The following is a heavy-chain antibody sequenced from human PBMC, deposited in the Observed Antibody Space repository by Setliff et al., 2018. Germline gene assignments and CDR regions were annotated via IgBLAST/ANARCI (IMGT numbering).Heavy chain of an antibody. V-gene: IGHV1-69*06. J-gene: IGHJ3*02. CDR1: GGTFSSYA. CDR3: ASSLGSGSYYKSAFDI. CDR2: IIPIFGTA. Sequence: SVKVSCKASGGTFSSYAISWVRQAPGQGLEWMGGIIPIFGTANYAQKFQGRVTITADKSKSTAYMELSSLRSEDTAVYYCASSLGSGSYYKSAFDIWGQGTMVTV. D-gene: IGHD1-26*01.